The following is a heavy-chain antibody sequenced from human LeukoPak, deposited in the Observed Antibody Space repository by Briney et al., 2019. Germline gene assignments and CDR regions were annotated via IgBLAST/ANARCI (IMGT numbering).Heavy chain of an antibody. CDR3: AREGKGYYGSSGDAFDI. CDR1: GGTFSSYN. J-gene: IGHJ3*02. V-gene: IGHV1-69*04. Sequence: GASVKVSCKASGGTFSSYNISWVRQAPGQGLEWMGRIIPILGIANYAQKFQGRVTITADKSTSTAYMELSSLRSEDTAVYYCAREGKGYYGSSGDAFDIWGQGTMVTVSS. D-gene: IGHD3-10*01. CDR2: IIPILGIA.